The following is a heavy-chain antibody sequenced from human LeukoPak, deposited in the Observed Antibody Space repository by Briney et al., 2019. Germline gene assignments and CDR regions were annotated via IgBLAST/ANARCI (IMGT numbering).Heavy chain of an antibody. V-gene: IGHV3-9*01. J-gene: IGHJ4*02. CDR2: INWNSGSI. CDR1: GFTFDDYA. CDR3: ARESPNPPYDFWSGYKY. D-gene: IGHD3-3*01. Sequence: QPGRSLRLSCAASGFTFDDYAMHWARQAPGKGLEWVSGINWNSGSIGYADSGKGRFTISRDDATKSLYLQMNSLRAEDTAVYYCARESPNPPYDFWSGYKYWGQGTLVTVSS.